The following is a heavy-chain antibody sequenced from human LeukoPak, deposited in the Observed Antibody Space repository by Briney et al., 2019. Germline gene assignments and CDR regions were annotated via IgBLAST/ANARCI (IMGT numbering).Heavy chain of an antibody. J-gene: IGHJ6*02. CDR2: IIPIFGTA. V-gene: IGHV1-69*13. Sequence: SVKVSCKASGGTFSSYAISWVRQAPGQGLEWMGGIIPIFGTANYAQKFQGRVTITADESTSTAYMELSSLRSEDAAVYYCARGGSEQLVRGDYYYGMDVWGQGTTVTVSS. D-gene: IGHD6-6*01. CDR3: ARGGSEQLVRGDYYYGMDV. CDR1: GGTFSSYA.